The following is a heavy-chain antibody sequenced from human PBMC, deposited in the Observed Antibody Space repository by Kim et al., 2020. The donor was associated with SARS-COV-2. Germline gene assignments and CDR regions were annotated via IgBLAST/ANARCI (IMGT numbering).Heavy chain of an antibody. CDR1: GFTFSSYA. J-gene: IGHJ6*02. D-gene: IGHD3-3*01. Sequence: GGSLRLSCAASGFTFSSYAMSWVRQAPGRGLEWVSAISGSGGSTYYADSVKGRFTISRDNSKNTLYLQMNSLRAEDTAVYYCANCGGPRLRFLEWLGDSYGMDVWGQGTTVTVSS. V-gene: IGHV3-23*01. CDR2: ISGSGGST. CDR3: ANCGGPRLRFLEWLGDSYGMDV.